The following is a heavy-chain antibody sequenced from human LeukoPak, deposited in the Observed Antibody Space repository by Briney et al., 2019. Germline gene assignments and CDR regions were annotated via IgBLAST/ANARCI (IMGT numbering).Heavy chain of an antibody. V-gene: IGHV1-46*01. CDR3: ARAYILTNGEYVVGAFDI. CDR1: GYTFTSYY. Sequence: ASVKVSCKASGYTFTSYYMHWVRQAPGQGLEWMGIINPSGGSTSYAQKFQGRVTLTRDTSTSTVYMELSSLRSEDTAVYYCARAYILTNGEYVVGAFDIWGQGTMVTVSS. D-gene: IGHD3-9*01. J-gene: IGHJ3*02. CDR2: INPSGGST.